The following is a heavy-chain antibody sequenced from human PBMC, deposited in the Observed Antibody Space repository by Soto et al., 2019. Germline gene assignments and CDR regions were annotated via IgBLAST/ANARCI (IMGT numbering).Heavy chain of an antibody. V-gene: IGHV3-30-3*01. D-gene: IGHD6-6*01. CDR2: ISNDGSKK. J-gene: IGHJ6*02. CDR1: GFTFSSYA. Sequence: QVQLVELGGGVVQPGRSLTLSCAASGFTFSSYAMHWVRQAPGKGLEWVSVISNDGSKKSYVDSVKGRFTISRDNSKSTLYLQMNSLRGEDTAIYFCTSIPLRSSPSGGYYYYGLDVWGQGTTLTVS. CDR3: TSIPLRSSPSGGYYYYGLDV.